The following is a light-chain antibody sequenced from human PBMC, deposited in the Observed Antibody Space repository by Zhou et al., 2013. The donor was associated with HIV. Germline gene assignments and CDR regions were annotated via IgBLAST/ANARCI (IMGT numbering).Light chain of an antibody. CDR1: QGISNY. V-gene: IGKV1-8*01. CDR3: QQYNGDPIT. CDR2: GAS. Sequence: IQMTQSPSSLSASAGDRVTITCRASQGISNYLAWYQQKPGKAPKLLIYGASILQTGVPSRFSGSASGTNFSLTISRLQSEDFATYYCQQYNGDPITFGQGTRVDVK. J-gene: IGKJ5*01.